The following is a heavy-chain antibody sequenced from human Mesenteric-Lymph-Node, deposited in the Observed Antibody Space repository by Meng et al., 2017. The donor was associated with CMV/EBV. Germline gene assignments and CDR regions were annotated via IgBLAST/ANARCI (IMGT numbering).Heavy chain of an antibody. CDR2: IIPILGIA. CDR1: GGTFSSYT. CDR3: AAEVTTYYDFWSGYWGYYYYGMDV. Sequence: SVKVSCKASGGTFSSYTISWVRQAPGQGLEWMGRIIPILGIANYAQKFQERVTITRDMSTSTAYMELSSLRSEDTAVYYCAAEVTTYYDFWSGYWGYYYYGMDVWGQGTTVTVSS. V-gene: IGHV1-69*02. J-gene: IGHJ6*02. D-gene: IGHD3-3*01.